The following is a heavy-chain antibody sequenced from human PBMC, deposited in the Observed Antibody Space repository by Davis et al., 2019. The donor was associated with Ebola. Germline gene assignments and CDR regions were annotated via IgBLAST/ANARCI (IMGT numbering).Heavy chain of an antibody. D-gene: IGHD5-24*01. J-gene: IGHJ4*02. CDR1: AGTFNSYT. V-gene: IGHV1-46*02. CDR3: ARGRTEMGTDWFFDY. CDR2: INPSGGRT. Sequence: ASVKVSCKASAGTFNSYTVSWVRQAPGQGLEWMGVINPSGGRTDFPQKFQGRITMTRDTSTSTVYMELSSLGSADTAVYYCARGRTEMGTDWFFDYWGQGALVTVSS.